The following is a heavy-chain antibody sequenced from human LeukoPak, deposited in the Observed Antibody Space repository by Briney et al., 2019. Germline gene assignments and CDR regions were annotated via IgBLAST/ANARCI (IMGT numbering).Heavy chain of an antibody. CDR2: ISNTGDT. V-gene: IGHV3-23*01. D-gene: IGHD3-16*01. J-gene: IGHJ4*02. CDR3: AKDSSTWGGYYFDY. CDR1: GFSFINFA. Sequence: GGSLRLSCAASGFSFINFAMSWFRQAPGKGLEWVSSISNTGDTYYADSVKGRFAISRDSSRDTVYLQMNNMRAEDTAIYYCAKDSSTWGGYYFDYWGQGTLVTVSS.